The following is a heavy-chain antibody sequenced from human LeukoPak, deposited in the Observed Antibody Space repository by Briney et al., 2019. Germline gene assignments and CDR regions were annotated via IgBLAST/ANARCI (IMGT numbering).Heavy chain of an antibody. V-gene: IGHV1-18*01. CDR3: ARDPPSSTWSPYYFTLDA. Sequence: ASVKVSCKASGYTFTSYAINWVRQAPGQGLEWMGWISAYDGSTISAQDLQGRVTMTTDTSTTTAYMELTRLRSDDTAVYYCARDPPSSTWSPYYFTLDAWGQGTTVIVSS. J-gene: IGHJ6*02. D-gene: IGHD6-13*01. CDR2: ISAYDGST. CDR1: GYTFTSYA.